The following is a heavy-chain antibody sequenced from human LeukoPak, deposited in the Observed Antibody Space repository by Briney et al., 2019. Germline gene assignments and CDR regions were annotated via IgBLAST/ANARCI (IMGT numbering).Heavy chain of an antibody. V-gene: IGHV3-48*03. D-gene: IGHD5-18*01. Sequence: PGGSLRLSCAASGFTFSSYEMKWVRQAPAKGLEWVSYISSSASTKYYADSVKGRFTISRDNAKNSLYLQMNSLRAEDTAVYYCARGAMAGPFDYWGQGTLVIVSS. CDR1: GFTFSSYE. CDR3: ARGAMAGPFDY. CDR2: ISSSASTK. J-gene: IGHJ4*02.